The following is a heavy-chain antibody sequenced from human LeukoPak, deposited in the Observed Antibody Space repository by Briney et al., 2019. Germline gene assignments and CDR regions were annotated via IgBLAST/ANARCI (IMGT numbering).Heavy chain of an antibody. J-gene: IGHJ4*02. CDR2: ISAYNGNT. D-gene: IGHD2-2*01. CDR3: ARDRGCSSSSCYSRFDY. CDR1: GYTFTSYG. V-gene: IGHV1-18*04. Sequence: ASVKVSCKASGYTFTSYGISWVRQAPGQGLEWMGWISAYNGNTNYAQKLQGRVTMTTDTSTSTAYMELRSLRSDDTAVYYCARDRGCSSSSCYSRFDYWGQGTLVPVSS.